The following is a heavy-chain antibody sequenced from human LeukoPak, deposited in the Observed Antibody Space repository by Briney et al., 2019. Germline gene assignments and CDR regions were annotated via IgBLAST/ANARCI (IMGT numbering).Heavy chain of an antibody. D-gene: IGHD3-10*01. CDR2: IDHSGST. Sequence: ASETLSLTCTVSGDSIASPTWWGWVRQPPERGLEWIGDIDHSGSTNYSPSLRSRVTISIDKSKSHVSLRLSSVTAADSAVYYCARSQSMARGVIDFYGLDGWGQGTTVAVSS. CDR3: ARSQSMARGVIDFYGLDG. V-gene: IGHV4-4*02. J-gene: IGHJ6*02. CDR1: GDSIASPTW.